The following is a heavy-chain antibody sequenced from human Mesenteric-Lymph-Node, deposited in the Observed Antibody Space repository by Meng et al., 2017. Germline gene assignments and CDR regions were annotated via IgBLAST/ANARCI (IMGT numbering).Heavy chain of an antibody. Sequence: SVKVSCKASGGTFSSYAISWVRQAPGQGLEWMGGIIPIFGTANYAQKFQGRVTMTRDTSTSTVYMELSSLRSEDTAVYYCARRRYVWGSYRYNWFDPWGQGTLVTVSS. CDR3: ARRRYVWGSYRYNWFDP. D-gene: IGHD3-16*02. CDR2: IIPIFGTA. V-gene: IGHV1-69*05. CDR1: GGTFSSYA. J-gene: IGHJ5*02.